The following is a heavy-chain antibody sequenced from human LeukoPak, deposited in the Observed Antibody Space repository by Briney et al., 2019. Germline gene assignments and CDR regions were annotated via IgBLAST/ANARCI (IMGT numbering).Heavy chain of an antibody. Sequence: GGSLRLSCAASGFIFSSYAMSWVRQAPGKGLEWVSAISGSGSSTYYADSVKGRFTISRDNSKNTLYLQMNSLRAEDTAVYYCASYGDYEGFDYWGQGTLVTVSS. D-gene: IGHD4-17*01. CDR3: ASYGDYEGFDY. V-gene: IGHV3-23*01. CDR1: GFIFSSYA. CDR2: ISGSGSST. J-gene: IGHJ4*02.